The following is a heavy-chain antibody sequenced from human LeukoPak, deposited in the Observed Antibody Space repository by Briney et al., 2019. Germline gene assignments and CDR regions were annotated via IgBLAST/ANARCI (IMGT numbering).Heavy chain of an antibody. Sequence: GGSLRLSCAASGFTFSSYAMHWVRQAPGKGLEWVANIKQDGSEKYYVDSVKGRFTISRDNAKNSLYLQMNSLRAEDTAVYYCARDRGYYDFWSGGNGYYFDYWGQGTLVTVSS. CDR1: GFTFSSYA. V-gene: IGHV3-7*01. J-gene: IGHJ4*02. CDR3: ARDRGYYDFWSGGNGYYFDY. CDR2: IKQDGSEK. D-gene: IGHD3-3*01.